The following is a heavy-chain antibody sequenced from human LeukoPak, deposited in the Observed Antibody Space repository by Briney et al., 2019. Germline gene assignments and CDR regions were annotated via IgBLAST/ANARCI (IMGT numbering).Heavy chain of an antibody. CDR2: IYHSGST. D-gene: IGHD2-2*01. V-gene: IGHV4-38-2*01. Sequence: SETLSLTCAVSGYSISSGYYWGWIRPPPGKGLEWIGSIYHSGSTYYNPSLKSRVTISVDTSKNQFSLKLSSVTAADTAVYYCASSKIVVVPAANDYWGQGTLVTVSS. CDR3: ASSKIVVVPAANDY. CDR1: GYSISSGYY. J-gene: IGHJ4*02.